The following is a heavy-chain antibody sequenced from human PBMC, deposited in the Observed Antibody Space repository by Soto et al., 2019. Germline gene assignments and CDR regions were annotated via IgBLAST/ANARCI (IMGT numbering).Heavy chain of an antibody. D-gene: IGHD3-9*01. CDR2: IYSGGST. J-gene: IGHJ3*02. CDR3: ARGRRQLRYDAFDI. V-gene: IGHV3-53*01. CDR1: GFTVSSNY. Sequence: LRLSFAASGFTVSSNYMSWVRQAPGKGLEWVSVIYSGGSTYYADSVKGRFTISRDNSKNTLYLQMNSLRAEDTAVYYCARGRRQLRYDAFDIWGQGTMVTVSS.